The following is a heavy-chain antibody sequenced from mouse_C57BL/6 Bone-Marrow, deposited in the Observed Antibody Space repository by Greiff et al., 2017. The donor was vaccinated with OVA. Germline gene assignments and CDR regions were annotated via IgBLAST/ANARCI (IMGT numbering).Heavy chain of an antibody. CDR1: GYTFTSYG. Sequence: EVQLQQSGAELVRPGSSVKMSCKTSGYTFTSYGINWVKQRPGQGLEWIGYIYIGNGYTEYNEKFKGKATLTSDPSSSTAYMQLSRLTSEDSAIYFWARSGGDYGSSSAWFAYGGQGTLVTVSA. CDR3: ARSGGDYGSSSAWFAY. CDR2: IYIGNGYT. V-gene: IGHV1-58*01. D-gene: IGHD1-1*01. J-gene: IGHJ3*01.